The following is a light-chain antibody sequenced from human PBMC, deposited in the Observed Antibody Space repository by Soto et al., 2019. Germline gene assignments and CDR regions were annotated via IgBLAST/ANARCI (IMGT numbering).Light chain of an antibody. Sequence: EIVLTQSPGTLSLSPGERATLSCRASQSISSSYLAWYQQKPGQAPRLLVYGASSRATGIADRFSGSGSGTDFTLTISRLEPEDFAVYYCQQYDSSRTFGQGTKVEIK. CDR2: GAS. V-gene: IGKV3-20*01. CDR1: QSISSSY. CDR3: QQYDSSRT. J-gene: IGKJ1*01.